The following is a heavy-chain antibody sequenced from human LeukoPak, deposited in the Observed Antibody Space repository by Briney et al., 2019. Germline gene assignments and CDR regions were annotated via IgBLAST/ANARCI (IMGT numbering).Heavy chain of an antibody. CDR3: AREAYDSSGYYMDV. V-gene: IGHV3-21*01. D-gene: IGHD3-22*01. CDR2: ISSSSSYI. CDR1: RFTFSSYS. Sequence: GGSLRLSCAASRFTFSSYSMNWVRRAPGKGLEWVSSISSSSSYIYYADSVKGRFTTSRDNAKNSLYLQMNSLRAEDTAVYYCAREAYDSSGYYMDVWGKGTTVTVSS. J-gene: IGHJ6*03.